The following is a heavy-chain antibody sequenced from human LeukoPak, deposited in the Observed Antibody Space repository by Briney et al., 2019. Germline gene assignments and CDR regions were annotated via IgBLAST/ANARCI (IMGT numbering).Heavy chain of an antibody. J-gene: IGHJ4*02. V-gene: IGHV3-7*01. CDR3: ARARTYYYDSSGYYYPYYFDY. CDR2: IKQEGSEK. CDR1: GFTFSSYW. Sequence: GGSLRLSCAASGFTFSSYWMSAVRQAPGKGLEGVANIKQEGSEKYYVDSVKGRFTISRDNAKNSLYLQMNSLRAEDTAVYYCARARTYYYDSSGYYYPYYFDYWGQGTLVTVSS. D-gene: IGHD3-22*01.